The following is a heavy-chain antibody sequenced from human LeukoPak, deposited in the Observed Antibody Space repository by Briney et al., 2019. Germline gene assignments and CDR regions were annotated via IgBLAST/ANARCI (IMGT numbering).Heavy chain of an antibody. D-gene: IGHD3-22*01. V-gene: IGHV3-23*01. CDR1: GFTFSSYA. CDR2: ISGSGGST. Sequence: GGSLRLSCAASGFTFSSYAMSWVRQAPGKGLEWVSAISGSGGSTYYADSVKGRFTISRDNSKNTLYLQMNSLRAEDTAVYYYAKDLAQHYYDSSGYYAKDYWGQGTLVTVSS. J-gene: IGHJ4*02. CDR3: AKDLAQHYYDSSGYYAKDY.